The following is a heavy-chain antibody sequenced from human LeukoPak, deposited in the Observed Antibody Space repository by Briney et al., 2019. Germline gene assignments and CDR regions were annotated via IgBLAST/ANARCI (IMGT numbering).Heavy chain of an antibody. Sequence: GGSLRLSCAASGFTFSDYYMSWIRQAPGKGLEWVSYISSSGSTIYYADSVKGRFTISRDNAKNSLYLQMSSLRAEDTAVYYCARGRRGEAMGTPYYYYYMDVWGKGTTVTVSS. J-gene: IGHJ6*03. D-gene: IGHD5-18*01. CDR3: ARGRRGEAMGTPYYYYYMDV. CDR1: GFTFSDYY. CDR2: ISSSGSTI. V-gene: IGHV3-11*01.